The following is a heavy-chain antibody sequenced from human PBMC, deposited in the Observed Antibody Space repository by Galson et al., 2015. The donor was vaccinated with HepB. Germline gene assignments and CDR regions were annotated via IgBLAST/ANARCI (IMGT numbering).Heavy chain of an antibody. CDR1: GYTFTGYY. CDR2: INPNSGGT. V-gene: IGHV1-2*04. Sequence: SVKVSCKASGYTFTGYYMHWVRQAPGQGLERMGWINPNSGGTNYAQKFQGWVTMTRDTSISTAYMELSRLRSDDTAVYYCARSVAEAVAGSYYFDYWGQGTLVTVSS. J-gene: IGHJ4*02. D-gene: IGHD6-19*01. CDR3: ARSVAEAVAGSYYFDY.